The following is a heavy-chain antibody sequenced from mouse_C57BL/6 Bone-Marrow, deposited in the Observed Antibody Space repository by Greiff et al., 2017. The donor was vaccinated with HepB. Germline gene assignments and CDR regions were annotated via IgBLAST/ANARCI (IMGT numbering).Heavy chain of an antibody. CDR3: ARDSLISAVVAPFAY. J-gene: IGHJ3*01. D-gene: IGHD1-1*01. CDR1: GFNINNTY. Sequence: VQLQQSVAELVRPGASVKLSCTASGFNINNTYMHWVKQRPEQGLEWIGRIDPANGNTKYDPKFQGKATITADTSSNTAYLQLSSLTSEDTAIYYCARDSLISAVVAPFAYWGQGTLVTVSA. CDR2: IDPANGNT. V-gene: IGHV14-3*01.